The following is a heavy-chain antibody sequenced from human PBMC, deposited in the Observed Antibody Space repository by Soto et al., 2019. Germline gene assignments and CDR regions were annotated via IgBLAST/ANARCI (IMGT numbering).Heavy chain of an antibody. Sequence: QVQLVESGGGVVQPGRSLRLSCAASGFTFSSYGMHWVRQAPGKGLEWVAGISYDGSNKYYADSVKGRFTISRDNSKNPLYLQMDSLRAEDTAVYYWANDYGDYGAFDIWGQGTLVTVPS. V-gene: IGHV3-30*18. CDR2: ISYDGSNK. CDR1: GFTFSSYG. D-gene: IGHD4-17*01. J-gene: IGHJ3*02. CDR3: ANDYGDYGAFDI.